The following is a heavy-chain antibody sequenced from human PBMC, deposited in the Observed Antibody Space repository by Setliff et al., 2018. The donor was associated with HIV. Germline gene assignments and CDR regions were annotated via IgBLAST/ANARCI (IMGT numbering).Heavy chain of an antibody. CDR3: TTGSNSFWNGYSKH. V-gene: IGHV3-15*01. J-gene: IGHJ4*02. D-gene: IGHD3-3*01. CDR2: IKTKTQRGTT. CDR1: GFTFSNSW. Sequence: PGGSLRLSCAASGFTFSNSWMTWVRQAPGKGLEWVGRIKTKTQRGTTDYAAPAKGRFTISRDDSKNTLYLQMNSLKSEDTAIYYCTTGSNSFWNGYSKHWGQGALVTVSS.